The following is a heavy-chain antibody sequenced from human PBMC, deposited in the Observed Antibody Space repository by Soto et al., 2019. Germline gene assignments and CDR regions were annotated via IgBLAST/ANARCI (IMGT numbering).Heavy chain of an antibody. Sequence: SVKVSCKATGYTFTGDYMHWVREAPGQGLEWMGWINPNSGGTNYAQKFQGRVTMTRDTSISTAYMELSRLRSDDTAVYYCARVQQLVLESYFDYWGQGTLVTVSS. V-gene: IGHV1-2*02. CDR1: GYTFTGDY. CDR2: INPNSGGT. D-gene: IGHD6-13*01. CDR3: ARVQQLVLESYFDY. J-gene: IGHJ4*02.